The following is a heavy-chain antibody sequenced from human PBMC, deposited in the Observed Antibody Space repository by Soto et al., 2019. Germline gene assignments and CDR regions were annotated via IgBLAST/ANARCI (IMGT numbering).Heavy chain of an antibody. CDR3: VRDPWDY. J-gene: IGHJ4*02. Sequence: EVQLVESGGGLIQPGGSLRLSCAASGFIVSSKYMSWVRQAPGKGLEWVSVVFFDGGKYYADSVKGRFTISRDNSKNTVYLQMNSLKVDDTAVYYCVRDPWDYWGQGTVVTVSS. CDR1: GFIVSSKY. V-gene: IGHV3-53*01. CDR2: VFFDGGK.